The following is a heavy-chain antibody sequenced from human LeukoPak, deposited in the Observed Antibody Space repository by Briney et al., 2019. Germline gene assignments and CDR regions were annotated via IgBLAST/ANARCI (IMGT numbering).Heavy chain of an antibody. CDR3: ATDQLGYCTNGICSFDY. Sequence: PGGSLRLSCAASGFTFSSYWMSWVRQAPGKGLEWVANIKQDGSEKHYVDSVKGRFTISRDNAKNSLYLQMNSLRAEDTAVYYCATDQLGYCTNGICSFDYWGQGTLVTVSS. D-gene: IGHD2-8*01. V-gene: IGHV3-7*03. J-gene: IGHJ4*02. CDR2: IKQDGSEK. CDR1: GFTFSSYW.